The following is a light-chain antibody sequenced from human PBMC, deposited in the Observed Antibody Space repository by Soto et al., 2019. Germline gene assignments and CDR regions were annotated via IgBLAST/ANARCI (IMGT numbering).Light chain of an antibody. CDR1: QNILYSSNNNNY. V-gene: IGKV4-1*01. J-gene: IGKJ1*01. Sequence: DIVMTQSPDSLAVSLGERATINCKSSQNILYSSNNNNYLAWYQQKPGQPPKLLIYWASTRESGVPDRFSGSGSGTDFTLTVSSLQAEDVAVYYCQQYYSTPWTFGQGTKVEIK. CDR2: WAS. CDR3: QQYYSTPWT.